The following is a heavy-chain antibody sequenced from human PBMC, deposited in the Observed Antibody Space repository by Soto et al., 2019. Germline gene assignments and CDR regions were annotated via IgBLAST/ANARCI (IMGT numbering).Heavy chain of an antibody. D-gene: IGHD2-2*01. Sequence: ASVKVSCKASGYTFTGYYMHWVRQAPGQGLEWMGWINPNSGGTNYAQKFQGRVTMTRDTSISTAYMELSRLRSDDTAVYYCASPKNYQLRNYYYYCGMDVWGQGTTVTVSS. CDR3: ASPKNYQLRNYYYYCGMDV. CDR2: INPNSGGT. CDR1: GYTFTGYY. V-gene: IGHV1-2*02. J-gene: IGHJ6*02.